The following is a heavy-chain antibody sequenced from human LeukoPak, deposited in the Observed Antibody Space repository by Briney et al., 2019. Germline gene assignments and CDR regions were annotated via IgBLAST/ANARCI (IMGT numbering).Heavy chain of an antibody. CDR2: INHSGST. J-gene: IGHJ6*03. CDR1: GGSFSGYY. CDR3: ARGVPTVTEGFSNYYYMDV. Sequence: SETLSLTCAVYGGSFSGYYWSWIRQPPGKGLEWIGEINHSGSTNYNPSLKSRVTISVDTSKNQFSLKLSSVTAADTAVYYCARGVPTVTEGFSNYYYMDVWGKGTTVTVSS. V-gene: IGHV4-34*01. D-gene: IGHD4-17*01.